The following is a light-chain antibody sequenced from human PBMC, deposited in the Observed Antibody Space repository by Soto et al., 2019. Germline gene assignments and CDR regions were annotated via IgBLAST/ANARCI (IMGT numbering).Light chain of an antibody. J-gene: IGKJ4*01. CDR3: QQSYNSTLT. CDR1: QSISRY. V-gene: IGKV1-39*01. Sequence: LQVTQSPSSLSPSVGDRVTITCLASQSISRYLNWYQQKPGKAPKFLIYGASSLQSGVPSRFSGSESGTDFTLTISSLQNEDCATYYCQQSYNSTLTFGGGTKVDIK. CDR2: GAS.